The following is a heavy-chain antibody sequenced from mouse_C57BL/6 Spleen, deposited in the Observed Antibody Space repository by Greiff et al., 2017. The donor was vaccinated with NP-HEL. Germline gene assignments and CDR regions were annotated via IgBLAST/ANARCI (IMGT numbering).Heavy chain of an antibody. Sequence: QVQLQQPGAELVMPGASVKLSCKASGYTFTSYWMPWVKQRPGPGLEWIGEIDPSDSYTNYNQKFKGKSTLTVDKSSSTAYMQLSSLTSEDSAVYYCARATTVVATLDYWGQGTTLTVSS. CDR1: GYTFTSYW. CDR3: ARATTVVATLDY. CDR2: IDPSDSYT. J-gene: IGHJ2*01. D-gene: IGHD1-1*01. V-gene: IGHV1-69*01.